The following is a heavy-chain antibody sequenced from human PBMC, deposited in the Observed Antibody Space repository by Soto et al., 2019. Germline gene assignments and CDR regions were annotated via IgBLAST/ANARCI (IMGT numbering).Heavy chain of an antibody. CDR1: GYTFSNYG. CDR3: ARGGSSWSAEYYQH. D-gene: IGHD6-13*01. CDR2: ISGYNGET. J-gene: IGHJ1*01. V-gene: IGHV1-18*01. Sequence: QVQLVQSGAEVKKPGASVKVSCKASGYTFSNYGMNWVRQAPGHGPEWMGWISGYNGETKYAQSLHGRVTITTDTSTSTAYMEFRSLRSDDTAVYYCARGGSSWSAEYYQHWGQGTLVIVSS.